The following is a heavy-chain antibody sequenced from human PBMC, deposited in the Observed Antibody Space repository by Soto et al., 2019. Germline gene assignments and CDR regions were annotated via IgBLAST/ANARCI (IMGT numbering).Heavy chain of an antibody. V-gene: IGHV3-30*03. Sequence: QVQLVESGGGVVQPGGSLRLSCEVSGFTFSIYGVQWVRQAPGKGLECVAGISYDGSNKYYVDSVKGRFTISRDNSKSMLYLQMNSLRPEDTAVYYCVRVRARFVWNVINDAFDIWGLGTKVTVAS. CDR2: ISYDGSNK. J-gene: IGHJ3*02. CDR1: GFTFSIYG. CDR3: VRVRARFVWNVINDAFDI. D-gene: IGHD3-10*01.